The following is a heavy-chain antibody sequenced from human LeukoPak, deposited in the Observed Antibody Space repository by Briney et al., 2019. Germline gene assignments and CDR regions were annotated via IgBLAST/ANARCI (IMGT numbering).Heavy chain of an antibody. J-gene: IGHJ4*02. D-gene: IGHD6-19*01. CDR1: GGTFSSYA. CDR2: IIPILGIA. V-gene: IGHV1-69*04. CDR3: ARGIAVAGTYFDY. Sequence: PGASVKVSCKASGGTFSSYAISWVRQAPGQGLEWMGRIIPILGIANYAQKFQGRVTITADKSTSTAYMELSSLRSEDTAVYYCARGIAVAGTYFDYWGQGTLVTVSS.